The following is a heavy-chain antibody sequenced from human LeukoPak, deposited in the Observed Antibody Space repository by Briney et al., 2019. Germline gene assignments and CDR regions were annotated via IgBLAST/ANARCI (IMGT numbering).Heavy chain of an antibody. J-gene: IGHJ4*02. V-gene: IGHV1-2*06. Sequence: ASVKVSCKASGYTFTGYYVHWVRQAPGQGLEWMGRLNPNSGATTYAQKFQGRVTMTRDTSLSTAYMELNRLTSDDTAVYYCATIEGYSSGWYDYWGQGTLVTVSS. CDR2: LNPNSGAT. CDR3: ATIEGYSSGWYDY. D-gene: IGHD6-19*01. CDR1: GYTFTGYY.